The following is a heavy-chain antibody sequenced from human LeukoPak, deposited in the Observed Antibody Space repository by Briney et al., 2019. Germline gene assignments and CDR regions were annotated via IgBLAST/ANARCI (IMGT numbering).Heavy chain of an antibody. J-gene: IGHJ6*02. CDR2: IYYSGTT. D-gene: IGHD4/OR15-4a*01. V-gene: IGHV4-59*01. CDR3: AREDPQTRVPEGMDV. Sequence: SETLSLTCTVSGGSISYYYWSWIRQSPGKGLEWIGYIYYSGTTNYNPSLKSRVTISVDTSKNQFSLQLRSVTAADTAVYYCAREDPQTRVPEGMDVWGQGTTVTVSS. CDR1: GGSISYYY.